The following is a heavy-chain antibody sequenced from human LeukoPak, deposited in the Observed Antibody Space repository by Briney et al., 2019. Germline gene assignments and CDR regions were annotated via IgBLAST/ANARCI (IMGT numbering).Heavy chain of an antibody. V-gene: IGHV3-7*01. J-gene: IGHJ4*02. CDR3: ARLSQ. CDR1: GFTFSGYW. CDR2: IKQDGSEK. Sequence: GGSLRLSCAASGFTFSGYWMSWVRQAPGKGLEWVANIKQDGSEKYYVDSVKGRFTISRDNAKNSLYLQMNSLRAEDTAVCYCARLSQWGQGTLVTVSS. D-gene: IGHD1-26*01.